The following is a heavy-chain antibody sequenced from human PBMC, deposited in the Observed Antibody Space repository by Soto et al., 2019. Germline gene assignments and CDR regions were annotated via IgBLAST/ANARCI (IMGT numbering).Heavy chain of an antibody. CDR2: IYYSGST. Sequence: SETLSLTCAVSGGSISSYYWSWIRQPPGKGLEWIGYIYYSGSTNYNPSLKSRVTISVDTSKNQFSLKLSSVTAADTAVYYCARDPGYYGSGNNWFDPWGQGTLVTAPQ. J-gene: IGHJ5*02. CDR1: GGSISSYY. CDR3: ARDPGYYGSGNNWFDP. D-gene: IGHD3-10*01. V-gene: IGHV4-59*01.